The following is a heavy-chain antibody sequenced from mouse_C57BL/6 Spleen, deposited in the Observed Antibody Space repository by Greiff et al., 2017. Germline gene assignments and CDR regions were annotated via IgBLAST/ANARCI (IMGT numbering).Heavy chain of an antibody. V-gene: IGHV14-1*01. CDR2: IDPEDGDT. Sequence: VQLQQSGAELVRPGASVKLSCTASGFNIKDYYMHWVKQRPEQGLEWIGRIDPEDGDTEYAPKFQGKATMTADTSSNTAYLQLSSLTSEDTAVYYCTTWGYYGSSYGYWGQGTTLTVAS. CDR1: GFNIKDYY. J-gene: IGHJ2*01. CDR3: TTWGYYGSSYGY. D-gene: IGHD1-1*01.